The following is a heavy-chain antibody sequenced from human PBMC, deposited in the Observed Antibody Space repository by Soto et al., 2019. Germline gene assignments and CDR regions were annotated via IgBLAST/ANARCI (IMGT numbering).Heavy chain of an antibody. V-gene: IGHV1-46*01. CDR2: INPSGDGT. CDR1: GYTFTSYY. J-gene: IGHJ4*02. D-gene: IGHD6-19*01. CDR3: AREGSSGWPFDS. Sequence: QVQLVQSGAEVKKPGASVKVSCKASGYTFTSYYMHWVRQAPGQGLEWMGVINPSGDGTRYAQKFQGRVTMTRDTSTSTVYMDLSSLKSEGTAVYYCAREGSSGWPFDSWGQGTLVTVSS.